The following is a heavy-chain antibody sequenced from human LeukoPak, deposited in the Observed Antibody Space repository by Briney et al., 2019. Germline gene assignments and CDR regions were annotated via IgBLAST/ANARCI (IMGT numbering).Heavy chain of an antibody. CDR1: GFIFSSYS. CDR3: ARALYNRGWYPDYFDS. D-gene: IGHD6-19*01. J-gene: IGHJ4*02. Sequence: GGSLRLSCVASGFIFSSYSMNWVRQAPGKGLEWVANIKRDGSDKYYVGSVEGRFTISRDNDKNSLYLQMSSLRAEDTAIYYCARALYNRGWYPDYFDSWGQGALVTVSS. CDR2: IKRDGSDK. V-gene: IGHV3-7*01.